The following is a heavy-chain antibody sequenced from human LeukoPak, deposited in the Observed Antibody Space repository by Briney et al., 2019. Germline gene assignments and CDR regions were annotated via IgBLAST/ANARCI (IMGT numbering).Heavy chain of an antibody. V-gene: IGHV3-7*03. CDR2: IKQDGGEK. CDR3: ARRYFDY. Sequence: GGSLRLSCVASGFTFSNYWVQWVRQAPGKGLEWVANIKQDGGEKYYVDSVKGRFTISRDDAKDSLYLQMNSLRAEDTAVYYCARRYFDYWGQGTLVTVSS. CDR1: GFTFSNYW. J-gene: IGHJ4*02.